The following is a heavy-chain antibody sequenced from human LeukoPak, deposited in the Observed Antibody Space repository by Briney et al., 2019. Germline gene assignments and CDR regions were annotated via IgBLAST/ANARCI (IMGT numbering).Heavy chain of an antibody. Sequence: ASVKVSCKASRYTFTGYYMHWVRQAPGQGLEWMGRINPNSGGTNYAQKFQGRVTMTRDTSISTAYMELSRLRSDDTAVYYCAREGHLSGYYFPDYWGQGTLVTVSS. D-gene: IGHD3-22*01. CDR1: RYTFTGYY. J-gene: IGHJ4*02. CDR2: INPNSGGT. V-gene: IGHV1-2*06. CDR3: AREGHLSGYYFPDY.